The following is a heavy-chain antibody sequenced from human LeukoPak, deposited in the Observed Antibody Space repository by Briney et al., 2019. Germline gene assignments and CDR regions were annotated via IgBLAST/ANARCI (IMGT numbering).Heavy chain of an antibody. CDR3: AKAPNYGSGSSYFDY. J-gene: IGHJ4*02. V-gene: IGHV3-30*18. D-gene: IGHD3-10*01. CDR1: GFTFSSYG. Sequence: PGRSLRLSCAASGFTFSSYGMHWVRQAPGKGLEWVAVISYDGSNKYYVDSAKGRFTISRDNSKKTLYLQMNSLSAEDTAVYYCAKAPNYGSGSSYFDYWGQGTLVTVSS. CDR2: ISYDGSNK.